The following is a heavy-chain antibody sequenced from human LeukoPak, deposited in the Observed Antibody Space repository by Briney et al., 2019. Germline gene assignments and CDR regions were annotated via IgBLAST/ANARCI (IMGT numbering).Heavy chain of an antibody. Sequence: ASVKVSCKASVYTFTSYAIHWVRQARGQSLEWMGWIHAGGGDPKYSQKFQDRVTFTRDTSASTAYMELNSLRSEDAAVYYCARERTAGYGKARFDYWGQGTLVTVSS. CDR1: VYTFTSYA. V-gene: IGHV1-3*01. J-gene: IGHJ4*02. D-gene: IGHD5-18*01. CDR3: ARERTAGYGKARFDY. CDR2: IHAGGGDP.